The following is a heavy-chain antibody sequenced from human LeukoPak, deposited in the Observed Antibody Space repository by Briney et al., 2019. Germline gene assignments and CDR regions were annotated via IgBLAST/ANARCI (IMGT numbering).Heavy chain of an antibody. J-gene: IGHJ6*02. Sequence: ASVKVSCKVSGYTLTELSMHWVRQAPGKGLEWMGGFDPEDGETIYAQKFQGRVTITADESTSTAYMELSSLRSEDTAVYYCARDRLDYNGMDVWGQGTTVTVSS. CDR2: FDPEDGET. V-gene: IGHV1-24*01. CDR1: GYTLTELS. CDR3: ARDRLDYNGMDV.